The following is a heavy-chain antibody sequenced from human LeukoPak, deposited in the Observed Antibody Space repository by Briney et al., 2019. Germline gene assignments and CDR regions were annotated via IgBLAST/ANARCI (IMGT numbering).Heavy chain of an antibody. J-gene: IGHJ5*02. CDR2: ITSSSSTM. Sequence: GGSLRLSCAAYRFTFSTYSMNWVRQAPGKGLEWVSYITSSSSTMFYADSVKGRFTISRDNAENSMYLQMNNLRVDDTAVYYCARLAIRGIEFSNPEFDPWGLGTLVTVSS. V-gene: IGHV3-48*01. CDR3: ARLAIRGIEFSNPEFDP. CDR1: RFTFSTYS. D-gene: IGHD2-21*01.